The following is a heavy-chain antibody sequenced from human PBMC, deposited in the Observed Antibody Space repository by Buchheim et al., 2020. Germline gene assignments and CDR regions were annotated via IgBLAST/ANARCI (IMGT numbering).Heavy chain of an antibody. CDR2: ISSSSTTI. J-gene: IGHJ6*02. CDR3: ARNRYYGMDV. V-gene: IGHV3-48*01. CDR1: GFTFSTYD. D-gene: IGHD1-14*01. Sequence: EVQLVESGAGLVQPGGSLRLSCAASGFTFSTYDMSWVRQAPGKGLEWVSYISSSSTTIYYADSVKGRFTIPRDNAKNSLYLQMNSLRAEDTAVYYCARNRYYGMDVWGQGTT.